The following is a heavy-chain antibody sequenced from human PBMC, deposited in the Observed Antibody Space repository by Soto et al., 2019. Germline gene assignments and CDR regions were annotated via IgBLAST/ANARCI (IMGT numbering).Heavy chain of an antibody. D-gene: IGHD6-13*01. V-gene: IGHV4-31*03. CDR2: IYYSGST. J-gene: IGHJ6*02. Sequence: SETLSLTCTVSGGSISSGGYYWSWIRQHPGKGLEWIGNIYYSGSTYYNPSLKSRVTILVDTSKNQFSLKLSSMTAADTAVYYCARGGHYSSWYEGYYHYGMDVWGQGTTVTAP. CDR1: GGSISSGGYY. CDR3: ARGGHYSSWYEGYYHYGMDV.